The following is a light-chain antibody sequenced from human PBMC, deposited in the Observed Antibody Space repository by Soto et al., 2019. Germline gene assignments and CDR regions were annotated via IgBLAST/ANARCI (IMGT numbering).Light chain of an antibody. CDR3: QQHNDWPT. Sequence: EIVMTQSPVTLSVSPCERVTLSCRASQSVSSNLAWYQQKPGQAPRLLIFGASSRATGIPDRFSGSGSGTDFTLTISRLEPEDFAVYYCQQHNDWPTFGQGTRLEIK. V-gene: IGKV3D-15*01. CDR2: GAS. CDR1: QSVSSN. J-gene: IGKJ5*01.